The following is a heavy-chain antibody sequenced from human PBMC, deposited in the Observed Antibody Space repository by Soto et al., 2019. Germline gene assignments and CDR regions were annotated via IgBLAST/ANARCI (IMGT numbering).Heavy chain of an antibody. CDR2: INPSGSST. CDR3: ARESEDLTSNFDY. Sequence: ASVKVSCKASGNTFTSYYMHWVRQAPGQGLEWMGIINPSGSSTSNSQKFQGRVTMTRDTSTSTVYLEMNSLRAEDTAVYYCARESEDLTSNFDYWGQGTLVTVSS. CDR1: GNTFTSYY. J-gene: IGHJ4*02. V-gene: IGHV1-46*01.